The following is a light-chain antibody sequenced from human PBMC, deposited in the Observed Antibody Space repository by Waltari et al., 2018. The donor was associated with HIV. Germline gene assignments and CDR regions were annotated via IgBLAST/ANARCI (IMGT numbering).Light chain of an antibody. CDR3: CSYAGSTTV. CDR1: SSDVGSNNL. V-gene: IGLV2-23*02. Sequence: QSALTQPASVSGSPGQSITISCTGTSSDVGSNNLVSWYQQHPGKAPNLMIYEVSKRPSGVTNRFSGSKSDNTASLTISGLQAEDEADYYCCSYAGSTTVFGGGTKLTVL. CDR2: EVS. J-gene: IGLJ2*01.